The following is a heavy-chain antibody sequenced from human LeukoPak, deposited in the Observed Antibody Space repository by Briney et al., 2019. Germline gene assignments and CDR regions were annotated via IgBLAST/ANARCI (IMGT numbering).Heavy chain of an antibody. CDR2: IYHSGST. D-gene: IGHD2-2*01. Sequence: SETLSLTCAVSGYSISSGYYWGWIRQPPGKRLEWIGSIYHSGSTYYNPSLKSRVTIPVDTSKNQFSLKLSSVTAADTAVYYCASRDCSSTSCDDYWGQGTLVTVSS. V-gene: IGHV4-38-2*01. CDR3: ASRDCSSTSCDDY. J-gene: IGHJ4*02. CDR1: GYSISSGYY.